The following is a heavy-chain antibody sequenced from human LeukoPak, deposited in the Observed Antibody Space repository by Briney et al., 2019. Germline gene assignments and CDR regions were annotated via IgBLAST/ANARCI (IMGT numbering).Heavy chain of an antibody. V-gene: IGHV3-53*01. J-gene: IGHJ4*02. CDR2: ISDTGGRT. D-gene: IGHD3-22*01. CDR1: GFTVSSNY. CDR3: AKRGVVIRVILVGFHKEAYYFDS. Sequence: LPGGSLRLSCAASGFTVSSNYMSWVRQAPGKGLEWVAGISDTGGRTNYADSVKGRFTISRDNPKNTLYLQMNSLRAEDTAVYFCAKRGVVIRVILVGFHKEAYYFDSWGQGALVTVSS.